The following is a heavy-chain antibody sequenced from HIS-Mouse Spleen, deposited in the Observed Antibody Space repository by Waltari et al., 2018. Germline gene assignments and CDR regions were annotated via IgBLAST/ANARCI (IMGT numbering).Heavy chain of an antibody. CDR2: IIPILGIA. Sequence: QVQLVQSGAEVKKPGSSVKVSGKASVATFSSYAISWLRQAPGQGLKWMGRIIPILGIANYAQKLQGRVTITADKSTSTAYMELSSLRSEDTAVYYCARDRKGIAAAVYYFDYWGQGTLVTVSS. D-gene: IGHD6-13*01. V-gene: IGHV1-69*04. CDR1: VATFSSYA. J-gene: IGHJ4*02. CDR3: ARDRKGIAAAVYYFDY.